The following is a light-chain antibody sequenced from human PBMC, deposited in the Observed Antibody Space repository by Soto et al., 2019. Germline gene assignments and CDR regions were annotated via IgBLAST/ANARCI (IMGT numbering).Light chain of an antibody. CDR2: GAS. CDR1: ESVRVNS. CDR3: QQYGRAPVT. Sequence: ENVLTQSPGTLSLSPGETLTLSCRASESVRVNSFAWYHQRPGQAPRLLIHGASNRATGVPERFRGSGSGTEFTLTISRVEPEDFGVYFCQQYGRAPVTFGAGTMVEIK. J-gene: IGKJ4*01. V-gene: IGKV3-20*01.